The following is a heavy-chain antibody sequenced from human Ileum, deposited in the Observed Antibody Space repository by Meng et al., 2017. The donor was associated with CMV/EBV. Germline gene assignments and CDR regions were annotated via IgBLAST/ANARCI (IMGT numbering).Heavy chain of an antibody. D-gene: IGHD3/OR15-3a*01. CDR3: GMDGGVGGDCWTHDYFDY. Sequence: GSPLRPSCEASGFFFGSYVLPWVRQAPGKGLDWASFIRYDGATKTYADSVQGRFTISRDNSKTTLSLQMTSLRPEDTGVYYRGMDGGVGGDCWTHDYFDYWGQGTLVTVSS. V-gene: IGHV3-30*02. CDR2: IRYDGATK. J-gene: IGHJ4*02. CDR1: GFFFGSYV.